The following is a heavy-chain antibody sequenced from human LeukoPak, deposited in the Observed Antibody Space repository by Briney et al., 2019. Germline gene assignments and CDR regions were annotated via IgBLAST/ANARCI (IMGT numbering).Heavy chain of an antibody. D-gene: IGHD2-2*01. V-gene: IGHV1-18*01. J-gene: IGHJ6*03. CDR3: ARVRCSSTSCYYYYYMDV. CDR2: ISAYNGNT. CDR1: GYTFTSYG. Sequence: GASVKVSCKASGYTFTSYGISWVRQAPGQGLEWMGWISAYNGNTNYAQKLQGRVTITTDESTSTAYMELSSLRSEDTAVYYCARVRCSSTSCYYYYYMDVWGKGTTVTVSS.